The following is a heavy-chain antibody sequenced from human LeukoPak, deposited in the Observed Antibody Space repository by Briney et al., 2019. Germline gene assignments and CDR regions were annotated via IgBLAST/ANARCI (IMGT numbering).Heavy chain of an antibody. Sequence: PSETLSLTCAVYGGSFSGYYWSWIRQPPGKGLEWIGEINHSGCTNYNPSLKSRVAISVDTSKNQFSLKLSSVTAADTAVYYCARIPYSNYVGPDYWGQRTLVTVSS. J-gene: IGHJ4*02. CDR3: ARIPYSNYVGPDY. V-gene: IGHV4-34*01. D-gene: IGHD4-11*01. CDR1: GGSFSGYY. CDR2: INHSGCT.